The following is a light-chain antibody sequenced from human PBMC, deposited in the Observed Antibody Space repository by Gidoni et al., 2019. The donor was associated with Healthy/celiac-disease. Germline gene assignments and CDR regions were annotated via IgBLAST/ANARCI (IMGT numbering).Light chain of an antibody. CDR1: QSLLPSNGYNY. CDR3: MQALQTPNT. J-gene: IGKJ2*01. V-gene: IGKV2-28*01. Sequence: IVMPQSPLSLPVTPGEPASLPCRSSQSLLPSNGYNYLDWYLQKPGQAPQLLIYLGSNRASGVPDRFRGSGSGTEVTLKSSRVEGEDVGVYYCMQALQTPNTFGQXTKLEIK. CDR2: LGS.